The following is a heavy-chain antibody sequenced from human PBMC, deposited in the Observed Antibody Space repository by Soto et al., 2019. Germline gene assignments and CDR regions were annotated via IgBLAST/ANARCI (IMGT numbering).Heavy chain of an antibody. V-gene: IGHV1-3*01. D-gene: IGHD6-6*01. CDR1: GYTFTSYA. CDR2: INAGNGNT. CDR3: ARTGRSSSSGRYYYYMDV. Sequence: GASVKVSCKASGYTFTSYAMHWVRQAPGQRLEWMGWINAGNGNTKYSQKFQGRVTITRDTSASTAYMELSSLRSEDTAVYYCARTGRSSSSGRYYYYMDVWGKGTTVTVSS. J-gene: IGHJ6*03.